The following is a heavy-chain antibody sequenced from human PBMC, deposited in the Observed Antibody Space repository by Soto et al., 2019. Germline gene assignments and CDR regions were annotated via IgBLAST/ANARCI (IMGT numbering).Heavy chain of an antibody. Sequence: GASVKVSCKASGGTFSSYAISWVRQAPGQGLEWKGGIIPIFGTANYAQKFQGRVTITADESTSTAYMEQSSLRSEDTAIYNCARDGPNIVATIADYYGMDVWGQGTTVTVSS. CDR1: GGTFSSYA. CDR3: ARDGPNIVATIADYYGMDV. CDR2: IIPIFGTA. J-gene: IGHJ6*02. V-gene: IGHV1-69*13. D-gene: IGHD5-12*01.